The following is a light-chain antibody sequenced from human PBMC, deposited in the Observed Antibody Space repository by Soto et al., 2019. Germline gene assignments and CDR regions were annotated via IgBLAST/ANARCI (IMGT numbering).Light chain of an antibody. J-gene: IGKJ2*01. Sequence: EIVLTQSPGPLSLSPGERATLSCRASQSVSSSYLAWYQQKPGQAPRLLIYGASSRATGIPDRFSGSGSVTDFTIAISILEPEDFAVYYCQHYGSSPRYTFGKETTLEIK. V-gene: IGKV3-20*01. CDR2: GAS. CDR1: QSVSSSY. CDR3: QHYGSSPRYT.